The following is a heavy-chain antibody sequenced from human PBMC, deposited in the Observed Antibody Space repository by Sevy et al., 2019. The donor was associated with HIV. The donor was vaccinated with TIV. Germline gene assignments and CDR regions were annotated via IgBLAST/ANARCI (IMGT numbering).Heavy chain of an antibody. D-gene: IGHD3-22*01. J-gene: IGHJ5*02. CDR1: GFTFSTYS. CDR3: GREAYYYDSGEENWFDP. CDR2: ISRTGTTT. V-gene: IGHV3-48*02. Sequence: GGSLRLSCKASGFTFSTYSMHWVRQAPGKGLEWVSSISRTGTTTYYADSAKGRFTISRDNAKNSLYLQMNSLGDEDAAVYYCGREAYYYDSGEENWFDPWGQGTLVTVSS.